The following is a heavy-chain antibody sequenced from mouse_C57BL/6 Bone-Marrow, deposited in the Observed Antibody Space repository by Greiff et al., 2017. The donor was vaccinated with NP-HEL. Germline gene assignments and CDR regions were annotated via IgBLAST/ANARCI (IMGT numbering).Heavy chain of an antibody. CDR1: GYTFTSYW. D-gene: IGHD1-1*01. Sequence: VQLQQPGAELVKPGASVKLSCKASGYTFTSYWMHWVKQRPGQGLEWIGMIHPNSGSTNYNEKFKSKATLTVDKSSSTAYMQLSSLTSEDSAVYYCAREEVLITTVVVDYWGQGTSVTVAS. J-gene: IGHJ4*01. V-gene: IGHV1-64*01. CDR3: AREEVLITTVVVDY. CDR2: IHPNSGST.